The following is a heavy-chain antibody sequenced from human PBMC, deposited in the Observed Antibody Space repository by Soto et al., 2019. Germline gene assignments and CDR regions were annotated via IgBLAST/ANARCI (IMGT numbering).Heavy chain of an antibody. CDR3: ARGGSWWGMATIQISFDY. D-gene: IGHD5-12*01. J-gene: IGHJ4*02. Sequence: PSETLSLTCTVSGGSVRSDSFYWSWIRQPPGKGLEWIAFIYHSGSTNYNPSLNSRVTIPVDTSKNQFSLKLSSVTAADTAVYYCARGGSWWGMATIQISFDYWGQGTLVTVSS. V-gene: IGHV4-61*01. CDR1: GGSVRSDSFY. CDR2: IYHSGST.